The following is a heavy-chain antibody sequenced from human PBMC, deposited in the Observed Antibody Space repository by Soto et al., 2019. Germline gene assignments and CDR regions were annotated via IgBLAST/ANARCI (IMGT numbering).Heavy chain of an antibody. CDR3: ANSLYYDILTGTSI. CDR1: GFTFNDYG. Sequence: PGGSLRLSCAASGFTFNDYGLHWVRQAPGKGLEWVAAISYDGSKKYYADSVKGQFTISRDNSKNTLYLQMNSLRAEDTAVYYCANSLYYDILTGTSIWGQGTLVTVSS. J-gene: IGHJ4*02. D-gene: IGHD3-9*01. V-gene: IGHV3-30-3*01. CDR2: ISYDGSKK.